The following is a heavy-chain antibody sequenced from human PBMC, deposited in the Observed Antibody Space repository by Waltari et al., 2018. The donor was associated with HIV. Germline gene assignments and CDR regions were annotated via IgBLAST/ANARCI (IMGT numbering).Heavy chain of an antibody. J-gene: IGHJ4*02. CDR3: AHRRRSSPHRYYNSSGYQYYFDY. Sequence: QHTLQASGPTPVRPTQTIPLPCTFSGFSLSTSGAGVGWIRPPPGTALEWLALIYWDDDKRYSPYLKSRLTITKDTSKNQVGLTMTNMDPVDTATYYCAHRRRSSPHRYYNSSGYQYYFDYWGQGTLVTVSS. CDR1: GFSLSTSGAG. D-gene: IGHD3-22*01. V-gene: IGHV2-5*02. CDR2: IYWDDDK.